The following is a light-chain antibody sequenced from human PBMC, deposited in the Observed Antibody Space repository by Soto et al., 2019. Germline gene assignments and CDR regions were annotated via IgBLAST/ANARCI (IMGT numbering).Light chain of an antibody. CDR1: KLEKKF. Sequence: SYELTQPPSVSVSPGQTATITCSGDKLEKKFVCWYQQRPGQSPVLVIYQDDKRPPGIPERFSGSNSGNTATLTIGGTQAVDEDDYYCQAWDTTTYVFGPGTKVTV. CDR2: QDD. J-gene: IGLJ1*01. CDR3: QAWDTTTYV. V-gene: IGLV3-1*01.